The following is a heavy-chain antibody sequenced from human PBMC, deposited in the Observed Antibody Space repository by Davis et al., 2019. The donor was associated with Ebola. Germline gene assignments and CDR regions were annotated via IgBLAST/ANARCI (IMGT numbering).Heavy chain of an antibody. J-gene: IGHJ6*02. CDR3: AGQTTVTTPWNYGMDV. V-gene: IGHV5-51*01. CDR2: IYPGDSDT. Sequence: KVSCKGSGYSFTSYWIGWVRQMPGKGLEWMGIIYPGDSDTRYSPSFQGQVTISADKSISTAYLQWSSLKASDTAMYYCAGQTTVTTPWNYGMDVWGQGTTVTVSS. CDR1: GYSFTSYW. D-gene: IGHD4-17*01.